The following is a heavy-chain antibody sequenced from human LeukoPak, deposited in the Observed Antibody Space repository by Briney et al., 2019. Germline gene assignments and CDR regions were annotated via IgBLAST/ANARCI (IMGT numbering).Heavy chain of an antibody. CDR1: GYTLTSYG. CDR3: ARGAYGDK. Sequence: ASVKVSCEASGYTLTSYGINWMRQAPGQGLEWMGWISTQSSNTNYAQKVKGRLTLTTNRSTNAAYMELRSLRSDDTAVYYCARGAYGDKWGQGTMVTVSS. D-gene: IGHD4-17*01. CDR2: ISTQSSNT. J-gene: IGHJ4*02. V-gene: IGHV1-18*01.